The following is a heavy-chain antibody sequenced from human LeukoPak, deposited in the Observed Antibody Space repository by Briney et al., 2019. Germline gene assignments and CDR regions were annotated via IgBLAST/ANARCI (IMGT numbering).Heavy chain of an antibody. CDR2: IRSDGSVK. CDR3: ARERQNKDFWSGGDY. D-gene: IGHD3-3*01. Sequence: PGGSLRLSCAASGFTFSGYGIHWVRQAPGKGLEWVSFIRSDGSVKYYADSVRGRFTISRDNSKNTLYLQMNTLRPEDTAVYYCARERQNKDFWSGGDYWGQGTLVTVSS. V-gene: IGHV3-30*02. CDR1: GFTFSGYG. J-gene: IGHJ4*02.